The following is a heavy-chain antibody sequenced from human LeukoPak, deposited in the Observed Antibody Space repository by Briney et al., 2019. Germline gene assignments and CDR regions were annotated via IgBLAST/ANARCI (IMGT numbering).Heavy chain of an antibody. CDR2: ISGSGGST. V-gene: IGHV3-23*01. CDR1: GFTFSSYA. CDR3: AKDPVHSGPLAAAPRDP. J-gene: IGHJ5*02. D-gene: IGHD6-13*01. Sequence: GGSLILSCAASGFTFSSYAMSWVRQAPGKGLEWVPAISGSGGSTYYADSVKGRFTISRDNSKNTLYLQMNSLRAEDTAVYYCAKDPVHSGPLAAAPRDPWGQGTLVTVSS.